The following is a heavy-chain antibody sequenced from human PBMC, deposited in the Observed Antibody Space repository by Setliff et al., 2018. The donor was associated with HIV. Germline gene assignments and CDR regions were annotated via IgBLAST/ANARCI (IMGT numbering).Heavy chain of an antibody. CDR3: VRRPMIRGKPFDL. CDR2: INQSGTS. CDR1: GGSFSGYF. D-gene: IGHD3-10*01. V-gene: IGHV4-34*10. J-gene: IGHJ4*02. Sequence: KPSETLSLTCAVYGGSFSGYFWSWIRQFPGKGLEWITEINQSGTSNYKPSLKSRITVSVDLSKNQFSLTLISVTAADTATYYCVRRPMIRGKPFDLWGQGTLVTVSS.